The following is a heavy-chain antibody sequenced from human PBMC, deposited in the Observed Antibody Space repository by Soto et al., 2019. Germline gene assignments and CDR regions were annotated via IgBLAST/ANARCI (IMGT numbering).Heavy chain of an antibody. CDR2: IIPIFGTA. D-gene: IGHD2-15*01. V-gene: IGHV1-69*13. CDR3: ARDPDCTGGSCYRFDP. Sequence: SVKVSCKASGGTFSSYAISWVRQAPGQGLEWMGGIIPIFGTANYAQKFQGRVTITADESTSTAYMELSSLRSEDTAVYYCARDPDCTGGSCYRFDPWGQGTLVTVSS. CDR1: GGTFSSYA. J-gene: IGHJ5*02.